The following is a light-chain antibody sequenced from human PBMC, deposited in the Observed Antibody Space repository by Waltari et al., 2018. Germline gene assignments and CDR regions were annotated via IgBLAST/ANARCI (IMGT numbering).Light chain of an antibody. CDR3: QTGGFGIWV. CDR1: SGHSDYA. J-gene: IGLJ3*02. CDR2: VNSDGSY. Sequence: QLMLTQSPSASASLGASVKLTCTLNSGHSDYAIAWHQQQPEKGPRFLMKVNSDGSYIKGDGFPVRFSGSSSGAERYLTISSLQSEDEADYYCQTGGFGIWVFGGGTKLTVL. V-gene: IGLV4-69*01.